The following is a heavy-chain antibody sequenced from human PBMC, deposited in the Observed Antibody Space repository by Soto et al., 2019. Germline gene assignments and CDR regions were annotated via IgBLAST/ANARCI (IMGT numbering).Heavy chain of an antibody. CDR1: GFTFSSYS. D-gene: IGHD3-9*01. V-gene: IGHV3-48*01. Sequence: GGSLRLSCAASGFTFSSYSMNWVRQAPGKGLEWVSYISSSSSTIYYADSVKGRFTISRDNAKNSLYLQMNSLRAEDTAVYYCARAGERYDILTGYFYFDYWGQGTLVTVSS. J-gene: IGHJ4*02. CDR3: ARAGERYDILTGYFYFDY. CDR2: ISSSSSTI.